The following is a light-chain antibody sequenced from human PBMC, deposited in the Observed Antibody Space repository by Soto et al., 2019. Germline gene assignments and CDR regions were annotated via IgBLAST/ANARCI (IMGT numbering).Light chain of an antibody. J-gene: IGLJ2*01. Sequence: VLTQPPSASGTPGQRVTISCSGSTSNIGSKTVSWYQQLPGSAPRVLIYNNNERPSGVPDRFSGSKSGTSASLAISGLQSEDEADYYCATWDDSRPAVFGGGTKLTVL. CDR3: ATWDDSRPAV. CDR2: NNN. CDR1: TSNIGSKT. V-gene: IGLV1-44*01.